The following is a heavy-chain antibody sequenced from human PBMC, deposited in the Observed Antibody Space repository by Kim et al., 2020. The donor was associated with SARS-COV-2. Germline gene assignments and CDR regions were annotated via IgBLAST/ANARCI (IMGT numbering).Heavy chain of an antibody. J-gene: IGHJ4*02. D-gene: IGHD3-3*01. V-gene: IGHV2-5*01. Sequence: SQSLKSRLTITKDTTKNQVVLTMTNMDPVDTATYYCAHRPAGFWSGYFDYWGQGTLVTVSS. CDR3: AHRPAGFWSGYFDY.